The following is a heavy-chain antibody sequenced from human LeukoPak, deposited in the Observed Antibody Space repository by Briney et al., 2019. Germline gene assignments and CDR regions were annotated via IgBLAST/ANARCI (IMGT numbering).Heavy chain of an antibody. CDR2: ISDDGINK. J-gene: IGHJ6*02. Sequence: GGSLRLSCVASGFSFSSYGMHWVRQAPGKGLEWVAVISDDGINKYYADSVKGRFTISRDSSKNTLYLQMNSLRVEDTAVFYCAKDLGGPVDFWTTHSDYYYSGMDIWGQGTTVTVSS. CDR1: GFSFSSYG. CDR3: AKDLGGPVDFWTTHSDYYYSGMDI. D-gene: IGHD3/OR15-3a*01. V-gene: IGHV3-30*18.